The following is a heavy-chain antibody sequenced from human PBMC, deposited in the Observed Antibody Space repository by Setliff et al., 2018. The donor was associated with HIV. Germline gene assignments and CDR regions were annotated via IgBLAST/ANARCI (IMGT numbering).Heavy chain of an antibody. V-gene: IGHV4-34*01. CDR2: INHSGST. Sequence: SETLSLTCAVYGGSFSGYYWSWIRQPPGKGLEWIGEINHSGSTNYNPSLKSRVTISVDTSKNQFSLKLSSVTAADTAVYYCARVTNVLLWFGELLFHYYFDYWGQGTLVTVAS. CDR3: ARVTNVLLWFGELLFHYYFDY. J-gene: IGHJ4*02. D-gene: IGHD3-10*01. CDR1: GGSFSGYY.